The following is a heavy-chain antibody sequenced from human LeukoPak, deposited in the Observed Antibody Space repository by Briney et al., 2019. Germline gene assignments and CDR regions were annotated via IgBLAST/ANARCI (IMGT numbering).Heavy chain of an antibody. D-gene: IGHD2-2*01. Sequence: GGSLRLSCAASGFTFSSYEMNWVRQAPGKGLEWVSYISSSGSTIYYADSVKGRFTISRDNAKNSLYLQMNSLRAEDTAVYYCARGLTLYLYCSSTSCYEGDIFDYWGQGTLVTVSS. CDR1: GFTFSSYE. J-gene: IGHJ4*02. V-gene: IGHV3-48*03. CDR2: ISSSGSTI. CDR3: ARGLTLYLYCSSTSCYEGDIFDY.